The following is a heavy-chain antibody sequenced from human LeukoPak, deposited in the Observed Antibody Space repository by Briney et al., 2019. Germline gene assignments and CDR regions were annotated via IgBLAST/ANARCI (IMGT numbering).Heavy chain of an antibody. V-gene: IGHV4-4*07. CDR3: AREGQTGTYYYYYYMDV. Sequence: KTSETLSLTCTVSGGSISSYYWSWIRQPAGKGLEWIGRIYTSGSTYYNPSLKSRVTMSVDTSKNQFSLKLSSVTAADTAVYYCAREGQTGTYYYYYYMDVWGKGTTVTVSS. CDR1: GGSISSYY. CDR2: IYTSGST. D-gene: IGHD1-1*01. J-gene: IGHJ6*03.